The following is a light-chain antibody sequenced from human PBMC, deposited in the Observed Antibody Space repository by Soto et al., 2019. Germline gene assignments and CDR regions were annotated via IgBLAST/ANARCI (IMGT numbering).Light chain of an antibody. CDR1: QTVSSNY. J-gene: IGKJ5*01. Sequence: ESVLTQSPATLSLSPGERATLSCRASQTVSSNYLAWCQQRPGQAPRLLIYGASTRAAGIPDRFSGSGSGTDFTLTITRLEPEDSAVYFCQQYTGPPTTFGQRTRLETK. CDR3: QQYTGPPTT. V-gene: IGKV3-20*01. CDR2: GAS.